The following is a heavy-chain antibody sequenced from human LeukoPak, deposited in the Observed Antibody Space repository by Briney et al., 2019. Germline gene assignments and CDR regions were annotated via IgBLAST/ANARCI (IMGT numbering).Heavy chain of an antibody. V-gene: IGHV4-61*02. CDR2: IYTSGST. J-gene: IGHJ4*02. CDR3: ARDYHGGNLDY. CDR1: GGSISSGSYY. D-gene: IGHD2-15*01. Sequence: SQTLSLTCTVSGGSISSGSYYWSWIRQPAGKGLEWIGRIYTSGSTNYNPSLKSRVTISVDTSKNQFSLKLSSVTAADTAVYYCARDYHGGNLDYWGQGTLVTVSS.